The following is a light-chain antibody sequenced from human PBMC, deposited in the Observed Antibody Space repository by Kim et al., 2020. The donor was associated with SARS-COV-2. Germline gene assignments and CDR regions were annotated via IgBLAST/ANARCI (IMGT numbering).Light chain of an antibody. V-gene: IGLV2-11*01. Sequence: QSALTQPRSVSGSPGQSVAISCTGTSSDVGAYNYVSWYQQHPDKAPKLIIYDVSKRPSGVPDRFSGSKSGYTASLTISGLQAEDEADYYCCSYVGSFTYVFGTGTKVTVL. CDR2: DVS. CDR3: CSYVGSFTYV. J-gene: IGLJ1*01. CDR1: SSDVGAYNY.